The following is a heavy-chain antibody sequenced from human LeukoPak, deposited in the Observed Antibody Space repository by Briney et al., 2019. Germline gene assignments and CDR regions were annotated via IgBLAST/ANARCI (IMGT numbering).Heavy chain of an antibody. CDR3: ASSSSSWYGGDY. J-gene: IGHJ4*02. Sequence: GGSLRLSCAASGFTFSSYSMNWVRQAPGKGLEWVPSISSSSYIYYADSVKGRFTISRDNAKNSLYQQMNSLRAEDTAVYYCASSSSSWYGGDYWGQGTLVTVSS. V-gene: IGHV3-21*01. D-gene: IGHD6-13*01. CDR1: GFTFSSYS. CDR2: ISSSSYI.